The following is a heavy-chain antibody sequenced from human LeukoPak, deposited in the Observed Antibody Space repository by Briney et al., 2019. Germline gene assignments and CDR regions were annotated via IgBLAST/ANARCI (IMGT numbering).Heavy chain of an antibody. CDR3: ARSRLRPNLTWFDP. J-gene: IGHJ5*02. Sequence: ASVQVSCKASGGTFSSYAISWVRQAPGQGLEWMGRIIPILGIANYAQKFQGRVTITADKSTSTAYMELSSLRSEDTAVYYCARSRLRPNLTWFDPWGQGTLVSVSS. CDR2: IIPILGIA. V-gene: IGHV1-69*04. D-gene: IGHD2-21*02. CDR1: GGTFSSYA.